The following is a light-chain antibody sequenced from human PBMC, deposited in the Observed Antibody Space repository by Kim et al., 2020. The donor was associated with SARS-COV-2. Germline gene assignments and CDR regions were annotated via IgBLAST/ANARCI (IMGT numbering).Light chain of an antibody. V-gene: IGLV8-61*01. Sequence: GATVTLTCDLNSGPVSPHSCPSQYQQTPGPAPLTLIYNTNLPSSGVPDRFSGSILGNKAALTITGAQADDESDYYCALYMGRGIWVFGGGTQLTVL. CDR3: ALYMGRGIWV. CDR1: SGPVSPHSC. CDR2: NTN. J-gene: IGLJ3*02.